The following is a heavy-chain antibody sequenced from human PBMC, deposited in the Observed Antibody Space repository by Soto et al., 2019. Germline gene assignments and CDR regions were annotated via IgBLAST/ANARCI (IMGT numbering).Heavy chain of an antibody. CDR3: TSGYFYASTGYYPAEYFQH. Sequence: QVPLVQSGAEVKKPGASVKVSCRASGGTFSTYAISWVRQAPGPGLEWMGGIIPIFGTANYAQKFQGRVTITADESTTTAYMELSSLRSEYTAIYYCTSGYFYASTGYYPAEYFQHWGQGALVTVSS. J-gene: IGHJ1*01. CDR1: GGTFSTYA. CDR2: IIPIFGTA. V-gene: IGHV1-69*01. D-gene: IGHD3-22*01.